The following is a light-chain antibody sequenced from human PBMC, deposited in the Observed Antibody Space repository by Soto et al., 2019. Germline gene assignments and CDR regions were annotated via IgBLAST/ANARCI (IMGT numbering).Light chain of an antibody. CDR3: QQDNNWPPHT. V-gene: IGKV3-15*01. CDR1: QSVSSN. J-gene: IGKJ4*01. CDR2: GAS. Sequence: EIVMTQYTATLSESPGERATISCRATQSVSSNLAWYQQKPGQSPRLHIYGASTRSTGIPARFSGSGSGTEFTLTISSLQSEAGAVYSCQQDNNWPPHTCGGGTKVE.